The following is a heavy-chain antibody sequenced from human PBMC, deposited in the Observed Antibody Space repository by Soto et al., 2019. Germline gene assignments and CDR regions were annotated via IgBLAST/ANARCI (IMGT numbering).Heavy chain of an antibody. D-gene: IGHD2-15*01. V-gene: IGHV4-4*02. Sequence: QVQLQESGPGLVKPSGTLSLTCAVSGGSITNTDWWTWVRQPPGMGLEWVGDISLSGNTNYNPSLEGRAAISLDKSRNQFSLILNSVTAADTAVYYCASRGGSGPFWGQGTLVTVSS. J-gene: IGHJ4*02. CDR1: GGSITNTDW. CDR2: ISLSGNT. CDR3: ASRGGSGPF.